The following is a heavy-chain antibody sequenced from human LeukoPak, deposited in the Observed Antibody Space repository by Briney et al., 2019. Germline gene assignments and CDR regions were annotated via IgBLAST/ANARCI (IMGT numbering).Heavy chain of an antibody. J-gene: IGHJ4*02. CDR3: PRDGPHYYDSSGYYKEFDY. V-gene: IGHV3-21*01. CDR2: ISSSSSYI. Sequence: GGSLRLSCAASGFTFSSYSMNWVRQAPGKGLEWVSSISSSSSYIYYADSVKGRFTISRDNAKNSLYLQMNSLRAEDTAVYYCPRDGPHYYDSSGYYKEFDYWGQGTLVTVSS. CDR1: GFTFSSYS. D-gene: IGHD3-22*01.